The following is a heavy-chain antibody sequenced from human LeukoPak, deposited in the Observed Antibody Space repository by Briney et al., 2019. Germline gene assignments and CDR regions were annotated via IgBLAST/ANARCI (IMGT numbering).Heavy chain of an antibody. V-gene: IGHV4-59*03. D-gene: IGHD6-13*01. Sequence: SETLSLTCTVSGDSTSNFYWNWIRQSPGKGLEWIGNIHYSGSSVYNPSLKSRGTISIDTSRRQFFLNLNSVTAADTAVHFCALAPNSSWFDFWGPGTLVTVSS. CDR3: ALAPNSSWFDF. CDR2: IHYSGSS. J-gene: IGHJ4*02. CDR1: GDSTSNFY.